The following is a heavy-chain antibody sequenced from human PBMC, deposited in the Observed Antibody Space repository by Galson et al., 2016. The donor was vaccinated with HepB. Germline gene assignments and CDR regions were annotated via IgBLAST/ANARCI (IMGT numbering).Heavy chain of an antibody. D-gene: IGHD2-15*01. J-gene: IGHJ5*02. CDR3: AKERGWYGGPNYGS. CDR2: ISCAGGTT. Sequence: SLRLSCASSGFTFRYYAMTWVRRAPGKGLEWVSDISCAGGTTHYADSVKGRFTISRNNSRDTLYLQMDRLRAADTAVYYCAKERGWYGGPNYGSWGQGTLVTVSS. CDR1: GFTFRYYA. V-gene: IGHV3-23*01.